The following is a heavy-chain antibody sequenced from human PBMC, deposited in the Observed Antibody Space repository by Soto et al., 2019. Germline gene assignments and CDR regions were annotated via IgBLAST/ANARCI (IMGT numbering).Heavy chain of an antibody. Sequence: GGSLRLSCAASGFTFSSYWMHWVRQAPGKGMVWVSRINGDGSSTTHADSVRGRFTISRDNTKNTLYLQMNSLRAEDTAVYYCTRDSYYDFWSGYSAYYYSYMDVWGKGTTVTVS. CDR1: GFTFSSYW. J-gene: IGHJ6*03. CDR2: INGDGSST. V-gene: IGHV3-74*01. D-gene: IGHD3-3*01. CDR3: TRDSYYDFWSGYSAYYYSYMDV.